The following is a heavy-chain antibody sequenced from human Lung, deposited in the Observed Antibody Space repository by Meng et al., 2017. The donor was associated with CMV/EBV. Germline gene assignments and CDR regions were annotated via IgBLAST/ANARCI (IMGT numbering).Heavy chain of an antibody. Sequence: LXCTVSGGSISSGGYYWSWIRQHPGKGLEWIGYIYYSGSTYYNPSLKSRVTISVDTSKNQFSLKLSSVTAADTAVYYCARKLVVPAAIRNDACDIWXQGTXVTVSS. J-gene: IGHJ3*02. CDR1: GGSISSGGYY. D-gene: IGHD2-2*01. CDR3: ARKLVVPAAIRNDACDI. CDR2: IYYSGST. V-gene: IGHV4-31*03.